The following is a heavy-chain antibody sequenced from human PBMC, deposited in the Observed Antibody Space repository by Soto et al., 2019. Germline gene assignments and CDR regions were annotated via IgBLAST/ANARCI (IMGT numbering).Heavy chain of an antibody. V-gene: IGHV3-49*03. D-gene: IGHD2-15*01. CDR1: GFTFGDYA. J-gene: IGHJ4*02. Sequence: GGSLRLSCTASGFTFGDYAMSWFRQAPGKGLEWVGFIRSKAYGGTTEYAASVKGRFTISRDDSKSIAYLQMNSLKTEDTAVYYCTREDCSGGSCYFPYWGQGTLVTVSS. CDR3: TREDCSGGSCYFPY. CDR2: IRSKAYGGTT.